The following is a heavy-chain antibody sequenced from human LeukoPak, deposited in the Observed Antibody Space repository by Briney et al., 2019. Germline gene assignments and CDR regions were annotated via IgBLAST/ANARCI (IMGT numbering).Heavy chain of an antibody. CDR1: GFTFSSYS. CDR2: ISASSDYI. J-gene: IGHJ6*03. V-gene: IGHV3-21*01. CDR3: ARDPRTELAFNNGQFLNYMDV. Sequence: GGSLRLSCAASGFTFSSYSMNWVRQAPGKGLEWVSFISASSDYIYYADSVKGRFTISRNNARNSLYLQMISLRAEDTAVYYCARDPRTELAFNNGQFLNYMDVWGKGTTVTVSS. D-gene: IGHD3-3*02.